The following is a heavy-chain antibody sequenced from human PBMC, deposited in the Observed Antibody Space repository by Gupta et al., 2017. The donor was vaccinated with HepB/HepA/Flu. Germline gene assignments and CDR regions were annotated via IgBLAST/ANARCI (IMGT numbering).Heavy chain of an antibody. CDR1: GFTFSSYA. CDR3: ASNPEGYCSSTSCYADP. Sequence: QVQLVESGGGVVQPGRSLRLSCAASGFTFSSYAMHWVRQAPGKGLEWVAVISYDGSNKYYADSVKGRFTISRDNSKNTLYLQMNSLRAEDTAVYYCASNPEGYCSSTSCYADPWGQGTLVTVSS. D-gene: IGHD2-2*01. CDR2: ISYDGSNK. V-gene: IGHV3-30-3*01. J-gene: IGHJ5*02.